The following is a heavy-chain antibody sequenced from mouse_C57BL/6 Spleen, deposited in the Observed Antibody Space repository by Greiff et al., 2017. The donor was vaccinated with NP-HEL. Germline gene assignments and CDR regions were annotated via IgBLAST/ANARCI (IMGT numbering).Heavy chain of an antibody. CDR2: IRLKSDNYAT. J-gene: IGHJ2*01. CDR3: TRLLLRGYFDY. Sequence: EVQLVESGGGLVQPGGSMKLSCVASGFTFSNYWMNWVRQSPEKGLEWVAQIRLKSDNYATHYAESVKGRFTISRDDSKSSVYLQMNNLRAEDTGIYYCTRLLLRGYFDYWGQGTTLTVSS. V-gene: IGHV6-3*01. CDR1: GFTFSNYW. D-gene: IGHD1-1*01.